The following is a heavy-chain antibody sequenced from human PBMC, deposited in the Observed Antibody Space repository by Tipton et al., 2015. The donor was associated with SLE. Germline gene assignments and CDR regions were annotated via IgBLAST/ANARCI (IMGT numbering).Heavy chain of an antibody. V-gene: IGHV4-30-2*02. J-gene: IGHJ4*02. CDR1: GGSISSGGYS. CDR2: IYHSGST. Sequence: TLSLTCAVSGGSISSGGYSWSWIRQPPGKGLEWIGYIYHSGSTYYNPSLKSRVTISVDRSKNQFSLKLSSVTAADTAVYYCARGGSYSDYWGQGTLVTVSS. CDR3: ARGGSYSDY. D-gene: IGHD1-26*01.